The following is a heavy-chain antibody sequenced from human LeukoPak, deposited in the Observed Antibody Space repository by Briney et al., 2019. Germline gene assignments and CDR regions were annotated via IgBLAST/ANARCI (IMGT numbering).Heavy chain of an antibody. CDR2: IIPIFGTA. D-gene: IGHD6-19*01. CDR3: ARASGWHSVDDY. J-gene: IGHJ4*02. CDR1: GGTFSSYA. V-gene: IGHV1-69*05. Sequence: VASVKVSCKASGGTFSSYAISWVRQAPGQGLEWMGGIIPIFGTANYAQKFQGRVTMTTDTSTSTAYMELRSLRSDDTAVYYCARASGWHSVDDYWGQGTLVTVSS.